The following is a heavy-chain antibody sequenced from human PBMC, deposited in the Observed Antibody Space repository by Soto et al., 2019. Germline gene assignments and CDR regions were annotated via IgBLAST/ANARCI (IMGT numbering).Heavy chain of an antibody. J-gene: IGHJ4*02. CDR2: ISGSGGST. D-gene: IGHD3-22*01. CDR1: GFTFSSCA. Sequence: GGSLRLSCAASGFTFSSCAMSWVRQAPGKGLEWVSAISGSGGSTYYADSVKGRFTISRDNSKNTLYLQMNSLRAEDTAVYYCAKFRHTYYYDSSGPWDYWGQGTLVTVSS. V-gene: IGHV3-23*01. CDR3: AKFRHTYYYDSSGPWDY.